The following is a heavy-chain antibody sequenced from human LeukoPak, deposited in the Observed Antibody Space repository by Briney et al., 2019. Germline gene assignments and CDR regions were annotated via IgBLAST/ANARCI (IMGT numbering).Heavy chain of an antibody. CDR2: ISYDGSNK. D-gene: IGHD3-3*01. CDR1: GFTFSSYG. CDR3: AREHDFWSGYYYYYYYMDV. J-gene: IGHJ6*03. V-gene: IGHV3-30*03. Sequence: PGRSLRLSCAASGFTFSSYGMHWVRQAPGKGLEWVAVISYDGSNKYYADSVKGRFTISRDNSKNTLYLQMNSLRAEDTAVYYCAREHDFWSGYYYYYYYMDVWGKGTTVTVSS.